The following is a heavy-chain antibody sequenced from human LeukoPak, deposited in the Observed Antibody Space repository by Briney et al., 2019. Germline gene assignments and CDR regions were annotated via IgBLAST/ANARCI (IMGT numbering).Heavy chain of an antibody. V-gene: IGHV3-23*01. CDR1: GFTFSIYG. D-gene: IGHD3-16*02. Sequence: GRSLRLSCAASGFTFSIYGMSWVRQAPGNGMEWVSAISGSGGSTYYADSVKGRFTISRDNSKNTLYLQMNSLRAEDTAVYYCAKDIEGSLGYWGQGTLVTVSS. CDR2: ISGSGGST. J-gene: IGHJ4*02. CDR3: AKDIEGSLGY.